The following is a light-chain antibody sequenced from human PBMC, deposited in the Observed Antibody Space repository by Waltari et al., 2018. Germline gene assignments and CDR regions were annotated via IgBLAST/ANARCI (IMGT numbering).Light chain of an antibody. J-gene: IGLJ3*02. Sequence: QLVLTQSPSASASLGASVKLTCTPSSGHSSNVTHWPQQQPEKGPRYLMKVNSDGSHSKGDELPDRFSGSSSGAERYLTISSLQSEDEADYYCQTGGHGTWVFGGGTKLTVL. CDR3: QTGGHGTWV. V-gene: IGLV4-69*01. CDR1: SGHSSNV. CDR2: VNSDGSH.